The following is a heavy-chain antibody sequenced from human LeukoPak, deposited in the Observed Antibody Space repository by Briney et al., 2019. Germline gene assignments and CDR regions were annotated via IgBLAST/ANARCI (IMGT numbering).Heavy chain of an antibody. CDR2: IYSGGST. Sequence: GGSLRLSCAASGFTFSSYAMSWVRQAPGKGLEWVSVIYSGGSTYYADSVKGRFTISRDNSKNTLYLQMNSLRAEDTAVYYCARDLGSSSWKEASLGYWGQGTLVTVSS. D-gene: IGHD6-13*01. CDR3: ARDLGSSSWKEASLGY. J-gene: IGHJ4*02. V-gene: IGHV3-53*01. CDR1: GFTFSSYA.